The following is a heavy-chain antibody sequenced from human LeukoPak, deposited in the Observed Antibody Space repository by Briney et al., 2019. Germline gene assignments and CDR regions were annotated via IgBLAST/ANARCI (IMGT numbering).Heavy chain of an antibody. J-gene: IGHJ4*02. CDR1: GGSISSSSYY. CDR2: IYYSGST. D-gene: IGHD2-2*01. Sequence: SETLSLTCTVSGGSISSSSYYWGWIRQPPGKGLEWIGSIYYSGSTYYNPSLKSRVTISVDTSKNQFSLELSSVTAADTAVYYCAREGVVVPAAKYSSSWYGPNYFDYWGQGTLVTVSS. V-gene: IGHV4-39*07. CDR3: AREGVVVPAAKYSSSWYGPNYFDY.